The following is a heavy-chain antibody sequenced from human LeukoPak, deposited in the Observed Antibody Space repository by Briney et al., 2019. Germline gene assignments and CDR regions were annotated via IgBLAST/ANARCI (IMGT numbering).Heavy chain of an antibody. V-gene: IGHV1-2*02. CDR3: ARDNSDFLFDP. J-gene: IGHJ5*02. CDR1: GYTFTGYY. Sequence: ASVTVSYKASGYTFTGYYMHWVRQAPGQGLEWMGWINPNSGATNYAQKFQGRVAMSRDTSISTAYMELTRLISDDTAVYFCARDNSDFLFDPWGQGTLVTVSS. D-gene: IGHD3/OR15-3a*01. CDR2: INPNSGAT.